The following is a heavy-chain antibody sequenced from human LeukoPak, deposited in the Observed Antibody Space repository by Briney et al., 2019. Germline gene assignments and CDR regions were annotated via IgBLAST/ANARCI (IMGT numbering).Heavy chain of an antibody. D-gene: IGHD3-16*01. V-gene: IGHV4-34*01. Sequence: SETLSLTCAVYGGSFSGYYWGWIRQPPGKGLEWMGNIYYSGGTYYNPSLKSRVAMSVDTSKNRFSLRLSSVTAADTAVYYCARSKYGWGNWFDPWGQGILVTVSS. CDR1: GGSFSGYY. J-gene: IGHJ5*02. CDR2: IYYSGGT. CDR3: ARSKYGWGNWFDP.